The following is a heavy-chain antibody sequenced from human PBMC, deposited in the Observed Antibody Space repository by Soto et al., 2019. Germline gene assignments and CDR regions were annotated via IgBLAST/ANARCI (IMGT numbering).Heavy chain of an antibody. V-gene: IGHV4-59*08. D-gene: IGHD6-13*01. Sequence: PSETLSLTCTVSGGSISSYYWSWIRQPPGKGLEWIGYIYYSGSTNYNPSLKSRVTISVDTSKNQFSLKLSSVTAADTAVYYCASGGQQQLVGARAPYYHYYYMDVWGKGTTVTVSS. J-gene: IGHJ6*03. CDR2: IYYSGST. CDR3: ASGGQQQLVGARAPYYHYYYMDV. CDR1: GGSISSYY.